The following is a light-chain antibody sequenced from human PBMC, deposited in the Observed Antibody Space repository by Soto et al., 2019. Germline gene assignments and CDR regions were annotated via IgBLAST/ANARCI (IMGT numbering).Light chain of an antibody. CDR1: QSITSN. J-gene: IGKJ2*01. Sequence: EIVMTQSPGTLSVSPGERATLSCRASQSITSNLACYQQKPGQAPRLLIYGASTRATGIPARFSSSGSGTEFTLTISSLPSEDFAVYYCQEYFNWRYTFGQGTRLEI. CDR3: QEYFNWRYT. V-gene: IGKV3D-15*01. CDR2: GAS.